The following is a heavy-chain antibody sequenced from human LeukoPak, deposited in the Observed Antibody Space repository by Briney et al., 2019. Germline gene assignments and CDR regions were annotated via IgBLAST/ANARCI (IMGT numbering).Heavy chain of an antibody. J-gene: IGHJ4*02. CDR3: TSSTSQDYYDSSGYLWV. CDR1: GFTFGDYA. D-gene: IGHD3-22*01. CDR2: IRSKAYGGTT. Sequence: PGRSLRLSCTASGFTFGDYAMGWVRQAPGKGLEWVGFIRSKAYGGTTKYAASVKGRFTISRDDSKSIAYLHMNSLKTEDTAVYYCTSSTSQDYYDSSGYLWVWGQGTRSPSPQ. V-gene: IGHV3-49*04.